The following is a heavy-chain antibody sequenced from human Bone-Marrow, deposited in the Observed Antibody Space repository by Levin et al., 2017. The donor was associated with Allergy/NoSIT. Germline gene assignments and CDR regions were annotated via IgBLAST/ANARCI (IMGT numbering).Heavy chain of an antibody. D-gene: IGHD7-27*01. Sequence: GESLKISCKASGYTFSSYDINWVRQASGQGLEWMGWMNPHSGNTGYAQKFQGRVTMTRNTAISTAYMELSSLRSEDTAVYYCARATGDLDYWGQGTLVTVSS. CDR1: GYTFSSYD. CDR3: ARATGDLDY. J-gene: IGHJ4*02. CDR2: MNPHSGNT. V-gene: IGHV1-8*01.